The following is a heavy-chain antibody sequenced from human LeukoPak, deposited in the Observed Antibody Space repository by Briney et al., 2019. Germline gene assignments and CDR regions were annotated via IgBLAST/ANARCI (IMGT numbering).Heavy chain of an antibody. D-gene: IGHD6-25*01. V-gene: IGHV3-21*01. J-gene: IGHJ3*02. Sequence: GGSLRLSCAASGFTFSTYTMNWVRQAPGKGLEWVSSISSRNTYIYYADSLKGRFTISRDNAKNSLYLQMNSLRAEDTAVYYCARDKVAAADTHWPDDFDIWGQGTMVTVSS. CDR2: ISSRNTYI. CDR3: ARDKVAAADTHWPDDFDI. CDR1: GFTFSTYT.